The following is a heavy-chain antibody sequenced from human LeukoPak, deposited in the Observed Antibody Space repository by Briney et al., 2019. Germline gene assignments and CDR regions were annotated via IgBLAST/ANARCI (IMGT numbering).Heavy chain of an antibody. V-gene: IGHV3-53*01. D-gene: IGHD5-18*01. Sequence: PGGSLRLSCAASGFTVSSNYMSWVRQAPGKGLEWVSVIYSGGSTYYADSVTGRFTISRDNSKNTLYLQMNSLRAEDTAVYYCARGDTAMDYDYWGQGTLVTVSS. J-gene: IGHJ4*02. CDR2: IYSGGST. CDR3: ARGDTAMDYDY. CDR1: GFTVSSNY.